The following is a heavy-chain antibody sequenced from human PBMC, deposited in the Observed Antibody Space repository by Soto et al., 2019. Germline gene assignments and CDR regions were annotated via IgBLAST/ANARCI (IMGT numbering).Heavy chain of an antibody. CDR1: GGTFSSYA. CDR2: IIPIFGTA. CDR3: ARAGDIVVVPAAMPGYYYYGMDV. J-gene: IGHJ6*02. V-gene: IGHV1-69*13. D-gene: IGHD2-2*01. Sequence: GASVKVSCKASGGTFSSYAISWVRQAPGQGLEWMGGIIPIFGTANYAQKFQGRVTITADESTSTAYMELSSLRSEDTAVYYCARAGDIVVVPAAMPGYYYYGMDVWGQGTTVTVSS.